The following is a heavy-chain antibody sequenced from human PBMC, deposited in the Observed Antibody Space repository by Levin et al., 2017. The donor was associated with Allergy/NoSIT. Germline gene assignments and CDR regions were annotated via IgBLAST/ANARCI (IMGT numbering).Heavy chain of an antibody. CDR3: AKKQGGTTGFSFDV. Sequence: GGSLRLSCAASGFTFSEYAMTWVRQAPGKGLEWVSVITGGGSDTYYGDSVKGRFTVSRDNSKSTLYLELNGLRADDTAVYYCAKKQGGTTGFSFDVWGQGTMVTVSS. V-gene: IGHV3-23*01. CDR2: ITGGGSDT. CDR1: GFTFSEYA. J-gene: IGHJ3*01. D-gene: IGHD1/OR15-1a*01.